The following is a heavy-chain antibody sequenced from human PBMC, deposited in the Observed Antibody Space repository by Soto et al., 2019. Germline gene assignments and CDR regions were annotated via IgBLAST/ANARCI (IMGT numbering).Heavy chain of an antibody. J-gene: IGHJ6*03. CDR3: ARGGPVLLWFGELLSTADYYYYYMDV. D-gene: IGHD3-10*01. Sequence: ASVKVSCKASGYTFTSYDSNWVRQATGQGLEWMGWMNPNSGNTGYAQKFQGRVTMTRNTSISTAYMELSSLRSEDTAVYYCARGGPVLLWFGELLSTADYYYYYMDVWGKGTTVTSP. CDR1: GYTFTSYD. CDR2: MNPNSGNT. V-gene: IGHV1-8*01.